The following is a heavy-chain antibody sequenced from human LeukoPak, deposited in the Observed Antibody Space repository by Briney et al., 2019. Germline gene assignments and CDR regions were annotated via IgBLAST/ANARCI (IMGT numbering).Heavy chain of an antibody. V-gene: IGHV1-2*06. CDR3: AREYYDYVWGSYRRPDYFDY. CDR2: INPNSGGT. D-gene: IGHD3-16*02. CDR1: GYTFTGYY. J-gene: IGHJ4*02. Sequence: ASVKVSCKASGYTFTGYYMHWVRRAPGQGLEWMGRINPNSGGTNYAQKFQGRVTMTRDTSISTAYMELSRLRSDDTAVYYCAREYYDYVWGSYRRPDYFDYWGQGTLVTVSS.